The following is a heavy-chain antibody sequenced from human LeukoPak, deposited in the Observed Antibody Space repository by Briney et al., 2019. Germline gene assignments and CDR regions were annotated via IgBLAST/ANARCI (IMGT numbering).Heavy chain of an antibody. CDR3: ARDLGRFGELPWFDP. CDR1: GGSISSGDYY. CDR2: IYYSGST. J-gene: IGHJ5*02. Sequence: SETLSLTCTVSGGSISSGDYYWSWIRQPPGKGLEWIGYIYYSGSTYYNPSLKSRVTISVDTSKNQFSLKLSSVTAADTAVYYCARDLGRFGELPWFDPWGQGTLVTVSS. V-gene: IGHV4-30-4*01. D-gene: IGHD3-10*01.